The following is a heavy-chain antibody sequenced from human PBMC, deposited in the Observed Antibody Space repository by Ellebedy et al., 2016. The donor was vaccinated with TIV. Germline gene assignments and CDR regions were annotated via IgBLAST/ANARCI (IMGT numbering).Heavy chain of an antibody. V-gene: IGHV2-5*02. CDR3: AHRPITIVRGVILFDY. CDR1: GFSLSTSGVG. Sequence: SGPTLVXPTQTLTLTCSFSGFSLSTSGVGVGWIRQPPGKALEWLALIYWDDDKRYSPSLKSRLTINKDTSKNQVVLTMTNMDPVDTATYYCAHRPITIVRGVILFDYWGQGTLVTVSS. CDR2: IYWDDDK. J-gene: IGHJ4*02. D-gene: IGHD3-10*01.